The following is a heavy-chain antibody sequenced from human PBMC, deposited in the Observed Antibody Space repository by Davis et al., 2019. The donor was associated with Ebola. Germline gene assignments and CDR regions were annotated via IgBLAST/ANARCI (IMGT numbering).Heavy chain of an antibody. V-gene: IGHV1-69*13. J-gene: IGHJ1*01. CDR3: ARDLRGYGADHQ. Sequence: SVTVSCKASGYTFTSYGITWVRQAPGQGLEWMGGIIPMFGTATYTEKFQGRVTITADESTSTAYMKVSSLSSEDTAVYFCARDLRGYGADHQWGQGTLVTVSS. D-gene: IGHD4-17*01. CDR1: GYTFTSYG. CDR2: IIPMFGTA.